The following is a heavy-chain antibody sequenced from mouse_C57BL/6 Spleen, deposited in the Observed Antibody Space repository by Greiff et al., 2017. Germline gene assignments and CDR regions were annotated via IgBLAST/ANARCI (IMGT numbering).Heavy chain of an antibody. J-gene: IGHJ1*03. V-gene: IGHV1-39*01. CDR3: ARGESYDGYYRGYFAD. CDR2: INPNYGTT. D-gene: IGHD2-3*01. CDR1: GYSFTDYN. Sequence: VQLKQSGPELVKPGASVKISCKASGYSFTDYNLNWVKQSHGKSLEWIGVINPNYGTTSYNQKFKGKATLTADPSSSTASMQLNSLRYEDSAVYYGARGESYDGYYRGYFADWGTGTTVTVSA.